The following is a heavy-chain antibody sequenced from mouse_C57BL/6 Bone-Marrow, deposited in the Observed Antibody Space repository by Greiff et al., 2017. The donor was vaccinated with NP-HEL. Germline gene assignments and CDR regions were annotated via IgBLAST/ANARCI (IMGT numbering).Heavy chain of an antibody. J-gene: IGHJ4*01. Sequence: VQLQQSGPGMVKPSQSLSLTCTVTGYSITSGYDWHWIRHFPGNKLEWMGYISYSGSTNYNPSLKSRISITHDTSKNHFFLKLNSVTTEDTATYYCARDAYDYAMDYWGQGTSVTVSS. CDR2: ISYSGST. V-gene: IGHV3-1*01. D-gene: IGHD2-4*01. CDR3: ARDAYDYAMDY. CDR1: GYSITSGYD.